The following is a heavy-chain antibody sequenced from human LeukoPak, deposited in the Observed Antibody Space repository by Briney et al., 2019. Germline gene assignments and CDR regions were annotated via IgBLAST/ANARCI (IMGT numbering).Heavy chain of an antibody. CDR2: IWYDGSNK. CDR1: GFTFSSYG. V-gene: IGHV3-33*01. CDR3: ARGLRGHHFDY. Sequence: GGSLRLSSAASGFTFSSYGMHWVRQAPGKGLEWVAVIWYDGSNKYYAGSVKGRFTISRDNSKNTLYLQMNSLRAEDTAVYYCARGLRGHHFDYWGQGTLVTVSS. J-gene: IGHJ4*02. D-gene: IGHD2-21*01.